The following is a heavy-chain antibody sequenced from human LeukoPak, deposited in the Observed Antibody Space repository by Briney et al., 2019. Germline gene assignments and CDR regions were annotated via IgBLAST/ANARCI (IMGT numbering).Heavy chain of an antibody. V-gene: IGHV3-7*03. CDR3: AREEVRSFDN. CDR2: TKQDGSEK. Sequence: GGSLRLSCAASGFMFSSYWMTWVRQAPGKGLEWVANTKQDGSEKYYMSSVRGRFTISRDNAKNSLYLQMNNVRAGDTAVYYCAREEVRSFDNWGQGTLVTVSS. CDR1: GFMFSSYW. J-gene: IGHJ4*02. D-gene: IGHD5-24*01.